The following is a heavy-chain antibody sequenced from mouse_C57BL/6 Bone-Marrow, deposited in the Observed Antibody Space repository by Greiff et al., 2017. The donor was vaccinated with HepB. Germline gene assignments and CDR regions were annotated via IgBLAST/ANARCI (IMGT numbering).Heavy chain of an antibody. Sequence: QVHVKQSGAELVRPGTSVKVSCKASGYAFTNYLIEWVKQRPGQGLEWIGVINPGSRGTNYNEKFKGKATLTADKSSSTAYMQLSSLTSEDSAVYFCAEIYYDYGRNWYFDVWGTGTTVTVSS. J-gene: IGHJ1*03. V-gene: IGHV1-54*01. CDR1: GYAFTNYL. CDR3: AEIYYDYGRNWYFDV. CDR2: INPGSRGT. D-gene: IGHD2-4*01.